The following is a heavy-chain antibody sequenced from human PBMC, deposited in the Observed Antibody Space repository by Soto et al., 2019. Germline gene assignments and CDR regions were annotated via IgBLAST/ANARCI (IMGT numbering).Heavy chain of an antibody. CDR2: IKQDGSEK. Sequence: GGSLRLSCAASGFTFSSYWMSWVRQAPGKGLEWVANIKQDGSEKYYVDSVKGRFTISRDNAKNSLYLQMNSLRAEDTAVYYCARGANYRLTYYYYYGMDVWGQGTTVTVSS. V-gene: IGHV3-7*01. CDR1: GFTFSSYW. CDR3: ARGANYRLTYYYYYGMDV. J-gene: IGHJ6*02. D-gene: IGHD4-4*01.